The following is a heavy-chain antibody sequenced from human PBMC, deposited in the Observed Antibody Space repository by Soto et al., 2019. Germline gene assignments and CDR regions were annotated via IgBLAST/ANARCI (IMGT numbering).Heavy chain of an antibody. Sequence: SVTLSLTCAVSGGSITSGGYSWGWIRQPPGQGLEWIGYMYHSGNTYYNPSLTGRVTISLDHSRNQFSLRLNSVTAADTAVYFSAISKYDAVAGSGCFDPWGQGTMVAVSS. CDR2: MYHSGNT. J-gene: IGHJ5*02. CDR1: GGSITSGGYS. V-gene: IGHV4-30-2*01. D-gene: IGHD5-18*01. CDR3: AISKYDAVAGSGCFDP.